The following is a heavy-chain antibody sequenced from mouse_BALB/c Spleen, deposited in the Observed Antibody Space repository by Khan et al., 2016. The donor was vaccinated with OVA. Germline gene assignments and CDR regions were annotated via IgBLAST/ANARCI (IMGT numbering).Heavy chain of an antibody. J-gene: IGHJ3*01. CDR1: GDPITRGY. Sequence: EVQLQESGPSLVKPSQTPSLTCSGTGDPITRGYWCWIRKFPGNKLEYMGYILYSGSFYFNPSLKSRISITRHTSQNQIYLQLNSVTTADTATYYCARSTYGYAFAYWGQETLVTVSA. CDR2: ILYSGSF. CDR3: ARSTYGYAFAY. D-gene: IGHD2-14*01. V-gene: IGHV3-8*02.